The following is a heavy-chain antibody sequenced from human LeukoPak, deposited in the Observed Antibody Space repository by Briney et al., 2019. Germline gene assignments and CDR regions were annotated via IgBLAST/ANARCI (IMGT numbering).Heavy chain of an antibody. CDR1: GGSISSHY. J-gene: IGHJ3*02. CDR3: ARDLSVVGYSGAFDI. CDR2: IYYSGST. V-gene: IGHV4-59*11. Sequence: SETLSLTCTVSGGSISSHYWSWIRQPPGKGLEWIGYIYYSGSTNYNPSLKSRVTISVDTSKNQFSLKLSSVTAAGTAVYYCARDLSVVGYSGAFDIWGQGTMVTVSS. D-gene: IGHD3-22*01.